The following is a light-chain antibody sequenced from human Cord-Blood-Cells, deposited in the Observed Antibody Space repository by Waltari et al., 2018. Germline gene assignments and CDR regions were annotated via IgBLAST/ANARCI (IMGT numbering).Light chain of an antibody. Sequence: EIVLTPSPGTMSLSRGERATLSCRASQSVSSSYLAWYQQKPGQAPRLLIYGASSRATGIPDRFSGSGSGTDFTLTISRLEPEDFAVYYCQQYGSSPRTFGGGTKVEIK. CDR1: QSVSSSY. J-gene: IGKJ4*01. V-gene: IGKV3-20*01. CDR2: GAS. CDR3: QQYGSSPRT.